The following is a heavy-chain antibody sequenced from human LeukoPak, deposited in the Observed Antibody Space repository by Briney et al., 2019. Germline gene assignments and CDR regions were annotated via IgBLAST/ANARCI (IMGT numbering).Heavy chain of an antibody. V-gene: IGHV3-48*01. Sequence: GGSLRLSCAASGFTFNKNSMNWVRQAPGKGLEWVSYISSSSSTIYYADSVKGRFTISRDNAKNSLYLQMNSLRADDTAVYYCAGDSPPDMWGQGTMVTVSS. J-gene: IGHJ3*02. CDR2: ISSSSSTI. CDR1: GFTFNKNS. CDR3: AGDSPPDM.